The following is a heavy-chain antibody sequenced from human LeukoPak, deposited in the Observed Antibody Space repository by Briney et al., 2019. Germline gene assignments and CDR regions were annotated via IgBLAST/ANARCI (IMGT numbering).Heavy chain of an antibody. CDR1: GFTFDDYA. CDR3: AKGDRSGSYYNGFDP. D-gene: IGHD3-10*01. Sequence: GGSLRLSCAASGFTFDDYAMHWVRQAPGKGLQWVSLISSDGGGTYYADSVKGRFTISRDNSKNSLYLQMNGLRTEDTALYYCAKGDRSGSYYNGFDPWGQGTLVTVSS. V-gene: IGHV3-43*02. CDR2: ISSDGGGT. J-gene: IGHJ5*02.